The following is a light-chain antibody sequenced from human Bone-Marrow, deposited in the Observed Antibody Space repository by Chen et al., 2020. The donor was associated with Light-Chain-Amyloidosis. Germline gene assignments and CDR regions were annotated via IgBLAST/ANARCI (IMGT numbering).Light chain of an antibody. CDR2: GSS. CDR1: QTISSNY. Sequence: EIVLTQSPGTLSLSPGEGANLSCRASQTISSNYLTWYQQKFGQAPRLLIYGSSSRAAGIPDMFTGSGSGTAFSLPINRLEPGDFAVYDCQQYGTSPLTFRGGAKVEIK. J-gene: IGKJ4*01. CDR3: QQYGTSPLT. V-gene: IGKV3-20*01.